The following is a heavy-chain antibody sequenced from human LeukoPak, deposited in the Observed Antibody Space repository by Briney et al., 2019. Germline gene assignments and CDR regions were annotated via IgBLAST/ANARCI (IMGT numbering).Heavy chain of an antibody. CDR3: AKKYYGSGSREFDY. CDR1: GGSISGSSYY. D-gene: IGHD3-10*01. V-gene: IGHV4-39*07. Sequence: SETLSLTCTVSGGSISGSSYYWGWIRQPPGKGLEWIGSIYYSGSTYYNPSLKSRVTISVDQSKNQFSLKLSSVTAADTAVYYCAKKYYGSGSREFDYWGQGTLVTVSS. J-gene: IGHJ4*02. CDR2: IYYSGST.